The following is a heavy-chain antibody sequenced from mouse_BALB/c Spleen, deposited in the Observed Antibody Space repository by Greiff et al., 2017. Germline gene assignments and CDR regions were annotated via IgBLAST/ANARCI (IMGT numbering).Heavy chain of an antibody. J-gene: IGHJ3*01. CDR2: IYPGNSDT. V-gene: IGHV1-5*01. CDR1: GYSFTSYW. D-gene: IGHD2-4*01. CDR3: TPYYDYDATGFDY. Sequence: EVQLQQSGTVLARPGASVKMSCKASGYSFTSYWMHWVKQRPGQGLEWIGAIYPGNSDTSYNQKFKGKAKLTAVTSASTAYMELSSLTNEDSAVYYCTPYYDYDATGFDYWGQGTLVTVSA.